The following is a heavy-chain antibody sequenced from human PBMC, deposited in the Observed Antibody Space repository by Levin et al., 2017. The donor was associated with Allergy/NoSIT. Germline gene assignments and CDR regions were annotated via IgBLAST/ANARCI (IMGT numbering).Heavy chain of an antibody. J-gene: IGHJ6*04. CDR3: ARAARGSGGDRVGRLDG. V-gene: IGHV4-59*01. CDR2: IYYSGST. CDR1: GGSLTSYN. Sequence: SETLSLTCVVSGGSLTSYNWGWIRQPPGKGLEWIGYIYYSGSTNYNPSLKSRVSISVDTSNNEFSLRLSSVTAADTAVYYCARAARGSGGDRVGRLDGWGKGTTVTVSS. D-gene: IGHD2-21*02.